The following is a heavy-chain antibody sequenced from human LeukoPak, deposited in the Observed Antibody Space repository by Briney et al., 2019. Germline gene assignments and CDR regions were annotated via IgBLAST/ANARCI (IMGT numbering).Heavy chain of an antibody. V-gene: IGHV3-30*18. CDR2: ISYDGSNK. D-gene: IGHD3-10*01. CDR3: AKDQDYYGSGSYYNGIDY. Sequence: GGSLRLSCAASGFSFSNYWMTWVRQAPGKGLEWVAVISYDGSNKYYADSVKGRFTISRDNSKNTLYLQMNSLRAEDTAVYYCAKDQDYYGSGSYYNGIDYWGQGTLVTVSS. J-gene: IGHJ4*02. CDR1: GFSFSNYW.